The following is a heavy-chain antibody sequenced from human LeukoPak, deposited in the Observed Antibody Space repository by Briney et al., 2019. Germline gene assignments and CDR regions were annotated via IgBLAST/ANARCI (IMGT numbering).Heavy chain of an antibody. CDR2: INSDGSST. D-gene: IGHD6-6*01. CDR1: GFTFSSYW. Sequence: QPGGSLRLSCAASGFTFSSYWMHWVRQAPGKGLVWVSRINSDGSSTSYADSVKGRFTISRDNAKNTLYLQMNSLRAEDTAVYYCASKSRAATPYYWGQGTLVTVSS. J-gene: IGHJ4*02. V-gene: IGHV3-74*01. CDR3: ASKSRAATPYY.